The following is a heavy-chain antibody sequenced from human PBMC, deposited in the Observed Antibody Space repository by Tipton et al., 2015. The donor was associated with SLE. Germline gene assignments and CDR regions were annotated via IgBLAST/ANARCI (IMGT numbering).Heavy chain of an antibody. V-gene: IGHV4-39*02. CDR3: AAFRYCDDSNCMEAFDF. CDR1: GDSISNNNYY. D-gene: IGHD3-9*01. Sequence: TLSLTCALSGDSISNNNYYWGWIRQPPGKGLEWIGNINYSGTTYFNPSLKTRVTVSVDRSMVHFSLTLTSVTAADTAVYFCAAFRYCDDSNCMEAFDFWGQGTMVIVSS. J-gene: IGHJ3*01. CDR2: INYSGTT.